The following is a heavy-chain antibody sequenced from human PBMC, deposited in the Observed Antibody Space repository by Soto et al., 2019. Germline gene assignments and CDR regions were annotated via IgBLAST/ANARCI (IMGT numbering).Heavy chain of an antibody. CDR2: FFYGGRT. V-gene: IGHV4-39*01. J-gene: IGHJ4*02. CDR1: GGSISSPSYN. CDR3: ATVASTHFDS. Sequence: QVQLQQSGPGLLKPSETLSLTCTVSGGSISSPSYNWGWVRQPPGKGPEWIGSFFYGGRTNYSPSLESRLSISVDTARSQVALILTSVTAADTAVYYCATVASTHFDSWGQGALVVVSS. D-gene: IGHD1-1*01.